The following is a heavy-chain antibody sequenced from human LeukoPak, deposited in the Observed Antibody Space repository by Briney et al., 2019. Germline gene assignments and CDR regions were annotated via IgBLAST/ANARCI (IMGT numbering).Heavy chain of an antibody. J-gene: IGHJ6*03. CDR3: ARQGSRFAPKYYFYMDV. D-gene: IGHD3-10*01. V-gene: IGHV5-51*01. CDR1: GYSFTSYW. CDR2: IYPGDSDT. Sequence: GESLKISCKGSGYSFTSYWIGWVRQMPGKGLEWMGIIYPGDSDTRYSPSFQRQVTISADKSISTAYLQWSSLKASDTAMYYCARQGSRFAPKYYFYMDVWGKGTTVTVSS.